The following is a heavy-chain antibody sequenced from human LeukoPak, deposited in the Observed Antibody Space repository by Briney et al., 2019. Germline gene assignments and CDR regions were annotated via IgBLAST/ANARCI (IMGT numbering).Heavy chain of an antibody. D-gene: IGHD4-17*01. V-gene: IGHV1-18*01. J-gene: IGHJ4*02. CDR1: GYTFTSYG. Sequence: GASVKVSCKASGYTFTSYGISWVRQAPGQGLEWMGWISAYNGNTNYAQKLQGRVTMTTDTSTSTAYMELRSLRSDDTAVYYCAREVVGDYGDYVTNFDYWGQGTLVTVSS. CDR2: ISAYNGNT. CDR3: AREVVGDYGDYVTNFDY.